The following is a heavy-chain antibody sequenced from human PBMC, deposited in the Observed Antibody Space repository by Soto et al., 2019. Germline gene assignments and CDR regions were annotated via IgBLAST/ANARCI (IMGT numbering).Heavy chain of an antibody. CDR3: ARDAVVGATE. V-gene: IGHV3-11*01. Sequence: QVQLVESGGGLVKPGGSLRLSCAASGFTFSDYYRTWIRQAPGKGLELVSHVTTDGSVYYADSVKVRFTISRDNAKNSLYLQMNRLRDEDTAVYYCARDAVVGATEWGQGTLVTVSS. J-gene: IGHJ4*02. D-gene: IGHD1-26*01. CDR1: GFTFSDYY. CDR2: VTTDGSV.